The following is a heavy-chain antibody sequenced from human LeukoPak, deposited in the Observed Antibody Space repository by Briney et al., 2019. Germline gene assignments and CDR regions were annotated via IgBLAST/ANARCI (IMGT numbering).Heavy chain of an antibody. V-gene: IGHV3-48*03. CDR2: ISSSAATV. J-gene: IGHJ5*02. CDR3: ARDRDSGSYPLGP. D-gene: IGHD1-26*01. CDR1: GFTFSTYA. Sequence: PGGSLRLSCATSGFTFSTYAMNWVRQAPGKGLEWVSFISSSAATVYYADSVKGRFTISRDYAKNSLYLQMNSLRAEDTGVYYCARDRDSGSYPLGPWGQGTLVTVSS.